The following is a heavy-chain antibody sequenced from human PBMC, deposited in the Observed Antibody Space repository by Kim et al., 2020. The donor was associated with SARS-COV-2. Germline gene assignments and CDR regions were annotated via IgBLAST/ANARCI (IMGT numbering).Heavy chain of an antibody. D-gene: IGHD3-3*01. CDR3: AKDHKLRFLEWLSFGGYFDY. CDR2: ISWNSGSI. Sequence: GGSLRLSCAASGFTFGDYAMHWVRQAPGKGLEWVSGISWNSGSIGYADSVKGRFTISRDNAKNSLYLQMNSLRAEDTALYYCAKDHKLRFLEWLSFGGYFDYWGQETLVTVSS. V-gene: IGHV3-9*01. J-gene: IGHJ4*02. CDR1: GFTFGDYA.